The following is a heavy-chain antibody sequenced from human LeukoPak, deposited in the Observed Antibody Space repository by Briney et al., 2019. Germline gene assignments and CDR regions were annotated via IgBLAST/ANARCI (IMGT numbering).Heavy chain of an antibody. V-gene: IGHV3-53*01. CDR1: GFTVSSNY. Sequence: GGSLRLSCAASGFTVSSNYMSWVRQAPGKGLEWVSVIYSGGSTYYADSVKGRFTISRDNSKNTLYLQMNSLRAEDTAVYYCARDRYVGATTAGDSDSWGQGTLVTVSS. D-gene: IGHD1-26*01. J-gene: IGHJ4*02. CDR2: IYSGGST. CDR3: ARDRYVGATTAGDSDS.